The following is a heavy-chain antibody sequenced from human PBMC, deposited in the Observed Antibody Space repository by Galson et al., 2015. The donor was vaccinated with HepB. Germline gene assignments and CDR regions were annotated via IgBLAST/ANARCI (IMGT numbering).Heavy chain of an antibody. CDR3: ARDLDSSGYYYSFDY. J-gene: IGHJ4*02. CDR1: GFTFSSYW. D-gene: IGHD3-22*01. V-gene: IGHV3-74*01. CDR2: INSDGSST. Sequence: SLRLSCAASGFTFSSYWMHWVRQAPGKGLVWVSRINSDGSSTSYADSVKGRFTISRDNAKNTLYLQMNSLRAEDTAVYYCARDLDSSGYYYSFDYWGQGTLVTVSS.